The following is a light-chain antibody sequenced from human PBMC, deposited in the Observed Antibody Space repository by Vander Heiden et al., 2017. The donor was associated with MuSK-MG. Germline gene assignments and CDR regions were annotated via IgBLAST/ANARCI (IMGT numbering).Light chain of an antibody. CDR3: QSYDNSLSGSGV. CDR1: DSNIGAGYD. V-gene: IGLV1-40*01. CDR2: GNS. Sequence: QSVLTQPPPVSGAPGQRVTISCTGSDSNIGAGYDVHWYQQIPGTAPKVLIYGNSNRPSGVPDRFSASKSGTSASLAITGLQAEDEADYYCQSYDNSLSGSGVFGGGTKLTVL. J-gene: IGLJ2*01.